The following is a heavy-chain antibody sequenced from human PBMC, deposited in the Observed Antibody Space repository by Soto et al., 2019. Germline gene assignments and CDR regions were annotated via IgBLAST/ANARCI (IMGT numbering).Heavy chain of an antibody. V-gene: IGHV4-34*01. CDR2: INHSGST. CDR1: GGSFSGYY. J-gene: IGHJ4*02. Sequence: SETLSLRWAVDGGSFSGYYGSWIRQPPGKGVEWIGEINHSGSTNYNPSLKSRVTISVDTSKNQFSLKLSSVTAADTAVYYCARDRGDIVVVPAAILDYWGTGPLVTVS. CDR3: ARDRGDIVVVPAAILDY. D-gene: IGHD2-2*01.